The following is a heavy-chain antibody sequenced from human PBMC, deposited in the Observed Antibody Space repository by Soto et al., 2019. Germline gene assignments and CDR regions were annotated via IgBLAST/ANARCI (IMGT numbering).Heavy chain of an antibody. CDR3: VSAAKWELLFDS. J-gene: IGHJ4*03. CDR1: GCSMSSSNYY. Sequence: ETRCLTCSVAGCSMSSSNYYWAWLRQPPGKGLQWIGNIYYTEGTYYNPSLKSRVTISVDTSENQVSLKLFSVNAADTALYYCVSAAKWELLFDSWGQGKQATVSS. D-gene: IGHD1-26*01. V-gene: IGHV4-39*01. CDR2: IYYTEGT.